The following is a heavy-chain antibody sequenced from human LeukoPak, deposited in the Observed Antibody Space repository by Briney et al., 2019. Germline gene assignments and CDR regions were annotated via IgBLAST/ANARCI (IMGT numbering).Heavy chain of an antibody. CDR3: ARDGAAPPSTHATMIVVEPHWSFDY. Sequence: ASVKVSCKSSGYTFTIYYMHMVRQAPGQGLEWMGIINPSGGSTSYSQKFQGRVTMTRDMSTSTVYMELSSLRSEDTAVYYCARDGAAPPSTHATMIVVEPHWSFDYWGQGTLVTVSS. D-gene: IGHD3-22*01. CDR2: INPSGGST. J-gene: IGHJ4*02. V-gene: IGHV1-46*01. CDR1: GYTFTIYY.